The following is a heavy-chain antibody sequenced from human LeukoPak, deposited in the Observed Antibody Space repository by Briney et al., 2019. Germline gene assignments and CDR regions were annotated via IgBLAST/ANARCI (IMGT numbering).Heavy chain of an antibody. V-gene: IGHV4-59*10. CDR2: IYSSGNT. D-gene: IGHD1-26*01. CDR1: GGSFSGYY. CDR3: ARAPPMGATYFDY. J-gene: IGHJ4*02. Sequence: SETLSLTCAVYGGSFSGYYWSWIRQPAGKGVEWIGRIYSSGNTHYNPSLKSRLTMSVDTSKNQFSLKLGSVTAADTAVYYCARAPPMGATYFDYWGQGTLVTVSS.